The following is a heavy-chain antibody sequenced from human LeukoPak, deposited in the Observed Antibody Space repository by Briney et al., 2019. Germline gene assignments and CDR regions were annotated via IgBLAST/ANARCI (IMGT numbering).Heavy chain of an antibody. J-gene: IGHJ4*02. D-gene: IGHD2-15*01. CDR3: ARGYCSGGSCLYYFDY. CDR2: IGTAGDT. V-gene: IGHV3-13*01. Sequence: GGPLRLSCAASGFTFSSYDMHWVRQATGKGLEWVSAIGTAGDTYYPGSVKGRFTISRENAKNSLYLQMNSLRAGDTAVYYCARGYCSGGSCLYYFDYWGQGTLVTVSS. CDR1: GFTFSSYD.